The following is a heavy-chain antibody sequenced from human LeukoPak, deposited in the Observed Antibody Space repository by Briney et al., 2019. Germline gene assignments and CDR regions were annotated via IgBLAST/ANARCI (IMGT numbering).Heavy chain of an antibody. V-gene: IGHV1-2*06. CDR3: ARNQYEAGYSSGWYGNWFDP. D-gene: IGHD6-19*01. CDR1: GYTFTGYY. CDR2: INPNSGGT. J-gene: IGHJ5*02. Sequence: ASVKVSCKASGYTFTGYYMHWVRQAPGQGLEWMGRINPNSGGTNYAQKFQGRVTMTRDTSISTAYMELSRLRSDDTAVYYCARNQYEAGYSSGWYGNWFDPWGQGTLVTVSP.